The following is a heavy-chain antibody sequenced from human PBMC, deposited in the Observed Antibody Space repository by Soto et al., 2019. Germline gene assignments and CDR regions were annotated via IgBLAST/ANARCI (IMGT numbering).Heavy chain of an antibody. Sequence: QVQLQESGPGLVKPSQTLSLTCTVSGGSISSGGYYWSWIRQHPGKGLEWIGYIYYSESTNYNPSLKSRVTISVDTSKNQFSLKLRSVTAADTAVYYCARGGRYGSGSYPGYWGQGTLVTVSS. CDR1: GGSISSGGYY. D-gene: IGHD3-10*01. CDR3: ARGGRYGSGSYPGY. V-gene: IGHV4-31*03. CDR2: IYYSEST. J-gene: IGHJ4*02.